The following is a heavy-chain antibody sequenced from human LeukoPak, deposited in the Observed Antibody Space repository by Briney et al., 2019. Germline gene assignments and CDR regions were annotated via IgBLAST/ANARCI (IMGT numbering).Heavy chain of an antibody. CDR3: VRHGLGSSWFGFDY. CDR1: GYTFTTYW. Sequence: GASLKISCKGSGYTFTTYWIGWVRQMPGKGLEWMGIIYPGDSDHRYSPSFQGQVTISAAKSISTAYLQWSSLKASDSAMYYCVRHGLGSSWFGFDYWGQGTLVTVSS. J-gene: IGHJ4*02. V-gene: IGHV5-51*01. CDR2: IYPGDSDH. D-gene: IGHD6-13*01.